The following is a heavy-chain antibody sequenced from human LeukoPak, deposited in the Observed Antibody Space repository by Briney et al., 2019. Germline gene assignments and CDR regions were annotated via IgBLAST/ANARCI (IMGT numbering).Heavy chain of an antibody. CDR3: ARETRGGDIDY. CDR1: GGSMDEYY. V-gene: IGHV4-59*01. Sequence: SETLSLTCSVSGGSMDEYYWNWIRQSPGKGLEWIGYIYYSGTTNYSPSLKSRVTMSVDTSKNQFSLRLSSVTPADTAVYYCARETRGGDIDYWGQGTLVAVSS. D-gene: IGHD2-21*01. CDR2: IYYSGTT. J-gene: IGHJ4*02.